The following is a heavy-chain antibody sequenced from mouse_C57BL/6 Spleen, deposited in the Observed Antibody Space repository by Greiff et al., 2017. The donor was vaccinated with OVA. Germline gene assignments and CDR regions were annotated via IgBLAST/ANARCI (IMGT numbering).Heavy chain of an antibody. CDR2: ISSGSSTI. CDR1: GFTFSDYG. Sequence: EVQLVESGGGLVKPGGSLKLSCAASGFTFSDYGMHWVRQAPEKGLEWVAYISSGSSTIYYADTVKGRFTISRDNAKNTLFLQMTSLRSEDTAMYYCARPGYGSSPYYYAMDYWGQGTSVTVSS. D-gene: IGHD1-1*01. V-gene: IGHV5-17*01. CDR3: ARPGYGSSPYYYAMDY. J-gene: IGHJ4*01.